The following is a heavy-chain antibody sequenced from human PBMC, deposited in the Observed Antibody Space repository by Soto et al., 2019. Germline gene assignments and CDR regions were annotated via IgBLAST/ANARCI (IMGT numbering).Heavy chain of an antibody. CDR2: ISYDGSNT. D-gene: IGHD2-15*01. CDR1: GFRFNSYA. J-gene: IGHJ5*02. V-gene: IGHV3-30*03. Sequence: RLSCAASGFRFNSYAMHWVRPAAGKGPEWVAIISYDGSNTYYSDSGRGRFTISRDNSKDTLYLQMHSLRSEDTAIYYCARISRYCSGGDCHAWGQGTQVTVAS. CDR3: ARISRYCSGGDCHA.